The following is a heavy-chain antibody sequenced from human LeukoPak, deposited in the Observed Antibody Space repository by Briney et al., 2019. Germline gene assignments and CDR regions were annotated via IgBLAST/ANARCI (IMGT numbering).Heavy chain of an antibody. V-gene: IGHV3-30-3*01. Sequence: GGSLRLSCAASRLTFSSYAMHWVRQPPGKGLEWVAVIPYDGNNKYYADSVSGRFTISRDNSKNTLYLQMNSLRPEDTAVYYCASSRFDWLPYFEYWGQGTLVTVSS. CDR2: IPYDGNNK. D-gene: IGHD3-9*01. CDR3: ASSRFDWLPYFEY. J-gene: IGHJ4*02. CDR1: RLTFSSYA.